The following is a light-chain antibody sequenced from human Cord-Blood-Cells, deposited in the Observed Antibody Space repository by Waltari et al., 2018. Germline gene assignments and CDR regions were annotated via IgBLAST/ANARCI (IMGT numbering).Light chain of an antibody. CDR2: EVS. V-gene: IGLV2-23*02. CDR1: SSAVGRYNL. Sequence: QSALTQPASVSGSPGQSITISCTGTSSAVGRYNLVSWYQQHPGKAPTLMIYEVSKRPSGVSNRFSGSKSGNTASLTISGLQAEDEADYYCCSYAGSSTVVFGGGTKLTVL. CDR3: CSYAGSSTVV. J-gene: IGLJ2*01.